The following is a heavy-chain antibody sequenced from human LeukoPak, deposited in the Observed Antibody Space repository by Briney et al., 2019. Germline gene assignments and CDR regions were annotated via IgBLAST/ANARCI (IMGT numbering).Heavy chain of an antibody. V-gene: IGHV4-59*08. Sequence: SETLSLTCSVSGAPISRYYCSWIRQPPGGGLEWIGYIYNRGTTNYNPSLKSRITMSMDTSKNQFSLNLRSVTAADTAVYYCVRLVVDSRGIKEVAVENWGQGTLVTVSS. CDR2: IYNRGTT. J-gene: IGHJ4*02. CDR3: VRLVVDSRGIKEVAVEN. CDR1: GAPISRYY. D-gene: IGHD2-21*01.